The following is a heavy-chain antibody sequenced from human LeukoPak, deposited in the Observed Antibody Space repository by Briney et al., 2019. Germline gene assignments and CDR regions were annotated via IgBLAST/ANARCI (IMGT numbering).Heavy chain of an antibody. CDR3: ARVGRFLDWLSDDNDF. D-gene: IGHD3/OR15-3a*01. CDR2: ISAYNGNT. J-gene: IGHJ4*02. CDR1: GYTFTSCG. Sequence: ASVKVSCKASGYTFTSCGISWVRQAPGQGLEWMGWISAYNGNTNYAQKLQGRVTMTTDTSTSTAYMELRSLRSDDTAVYYCARVGRFLDWLSDDNDFWGQGTLVTVSS. V-gene: IGHV1-18*01.